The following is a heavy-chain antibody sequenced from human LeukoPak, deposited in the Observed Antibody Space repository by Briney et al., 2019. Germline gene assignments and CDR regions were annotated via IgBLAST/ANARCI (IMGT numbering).Heavy chain of an antibody. CDR1: GYSFSSYG. V-gene: IGHV1-18*01. CDR2: ISAYDGNK. CDR3: ARDSPMTHLYPSDSHPFYFNGMDV. Sequence: ASVKVSCKASGYSFSSYGLTWVRQAPGQGLEWMGWISAYDGNKNYEKKFQDRVIMTTDAPTSTGYLEVRRLRYDDTAVYYCARDSPMTHLYPSDSHPFYFNGMDVWGHGTMVTVSS. J-gene: IGHJ6*02. D-gene: IGHD2-21*02.